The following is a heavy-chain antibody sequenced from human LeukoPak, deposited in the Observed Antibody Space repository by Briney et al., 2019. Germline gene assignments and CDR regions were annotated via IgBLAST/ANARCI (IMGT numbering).Heavy chain of an antibody. CDR2: IKHSGST. CDR1: GGSFSGYY. Sequence: SETLSLTCAVYGGSFSGYYWSCVRQPPRKGLEWMGEIKHSGSTYYNPSLERRVSIQVDTSKAQFSLKLSSVTAADTAVYYCAASVVVQAARDYWGQGTLVSVSS. V-gene: IGHV4-34*01. J-gene: IGHJ4*02. CDR3: AASVVVQAARDY. D-gene: IGHD2-15*01.